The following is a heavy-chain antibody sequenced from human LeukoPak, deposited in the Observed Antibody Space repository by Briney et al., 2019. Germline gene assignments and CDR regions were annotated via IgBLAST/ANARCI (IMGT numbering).Heavy chain of an antibody. CDR3: ARLYSSSWYRLEPEYFQH. CDR2: ISYSGST. Sequence: SETLSLTCTVSGGSISTYYWNWIRQPPGKGLEWIGFISYSGSTNYSPSLKSRVTISANTSKNQFSLKLSSVTAADTAVYYCARLYSSSWYRLEPEYFQHWGQGTLVTVSS. V-gene: IGHV4-59*01. J-gene: IGHJ1*01. D-gene: IGHD6-13*01. CDR1: GGSISTYY.